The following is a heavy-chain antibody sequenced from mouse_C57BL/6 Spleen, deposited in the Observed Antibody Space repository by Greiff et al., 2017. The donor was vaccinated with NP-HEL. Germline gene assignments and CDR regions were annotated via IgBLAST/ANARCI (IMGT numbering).Heavy chain of an antibody. Sequence: QVHVKQSGAELVRPGTSVKVSCKASGYAFTNYLIEWVKQRPGQGLEWIARIYPGSGNTYYNEKFKGKATLTAEKSSSTAYMQLSSLTSEDSAVYFCAREDYYGSRRYFDVWGTGTTVTVSS. D-gene: IGHD1-1*01. V-gene: IGHV1-54*01. J-gene: IGHJ1*03. CDR3: AREDYYGSRRYFDV. CDR1: GYAFTNYL. CDR2: IYPGSGNT.